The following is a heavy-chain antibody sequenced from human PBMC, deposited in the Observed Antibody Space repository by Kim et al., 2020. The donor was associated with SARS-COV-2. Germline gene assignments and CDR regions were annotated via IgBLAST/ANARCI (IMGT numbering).Heavy chain of an antibody. Sequence: SETLSLTCTVSNGFLKNYYWSWIRQPPGKGLEWLGNIFYNGSPNYNPSLEGRVTMSVDTSQNQFSLKLRSMTAADTAVYYCARVVAVAPRYFDYCGQGIL. J-gene: IGHJ4*02. V-gene: IGHV4-59*01. D-gene: IGHD6-19*01. CDR2: IFYNGSP. CDR3: ARVVAVAPRYFDY. CDR1: NGFLKNYY.